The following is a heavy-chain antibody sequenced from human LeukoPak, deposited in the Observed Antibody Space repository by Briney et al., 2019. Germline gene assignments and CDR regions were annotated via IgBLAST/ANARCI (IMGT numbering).Heavy chain of an antibody. J-gene: IGHJ4*01. CDR1: GSTFSSYW. D-gene: IGHD2-8*01. CDR2: INTDGGTT. CDR3: ASDVRGYFDY. Sequence: GGSLRLSCAASGSTFSSYWMHWVRQAPGKGLVWVSLINTDGGTTYYADSVQGRFTISRDNAKNTLYLQMNSLRAEDTAVYYCASDVRGYFDYWGHGTLVTVSS. V-gene: IGHV3-74*01.